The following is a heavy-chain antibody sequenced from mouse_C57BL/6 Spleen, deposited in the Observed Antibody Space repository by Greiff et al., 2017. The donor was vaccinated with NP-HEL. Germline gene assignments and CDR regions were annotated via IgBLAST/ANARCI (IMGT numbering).Heavy chain of an antibody. J-gene: IGHJ4*01. Sequence: VQRVESGPELVKPGASVKLSCKASGYTFTSYDINWVKQRPGQGLEWIGWIYPRDGSTKYNEKFKGKATLTVDTSSSTAYMELHSLTSEDSAVYFCARCPPYYGYAMDYWGQGTSVTVSS. D-gene: IGHD1-1*02. V-gene: IGHV1-85*01. CDR3: ARCPPYYGYAMDY. CDR2: IYPRDGST. CDR1: GYTFTSYD.